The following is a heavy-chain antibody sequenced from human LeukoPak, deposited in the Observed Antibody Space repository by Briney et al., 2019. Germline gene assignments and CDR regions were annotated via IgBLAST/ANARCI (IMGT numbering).Heavy chain of an antibody. D-gene: IGHD2-15*01. J-gene: IGHJ6*03. CDR1: GFTFSDYS. V-gene: IGHV3-11*01. CDR3: ARVLRYCSGGNCYSGGLGYMDV. CDR2: ISRSGSTK. Sequence: GGSLRLSCAASGFTFSDYSMRWIRQAPGKGLEWVSSISRSGSTKYYADSVKGRFTISRDNAKNSLFLQMNSLRAEATAVYYCARVLRYCSGGNCYSGGLGYMDVWGKGTTVTISS.